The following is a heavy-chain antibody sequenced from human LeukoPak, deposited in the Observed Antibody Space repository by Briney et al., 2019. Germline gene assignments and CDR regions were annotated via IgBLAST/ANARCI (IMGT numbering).Heavy chain of an antibody. CDR2: IHYSGST. V-gene: IGHV4-39*07. Sequence: SEALSLTCTVSGGSISSSSYYWGWIRQPPGKGLEWIGSIHYSGSTNYNPSLKSRVTISVDTSKNQFSLKLSSVTAADTAVYYCARGYCSGGSCYSYYYYNYMDVWGKGTTVTVSS. J-gene: IGHJ6*03. CDR1: GGSISSSSYY. CDR3: ARGYCSGGSCYSYYYYNYMDV. D-gene: IGHD2-15*01.